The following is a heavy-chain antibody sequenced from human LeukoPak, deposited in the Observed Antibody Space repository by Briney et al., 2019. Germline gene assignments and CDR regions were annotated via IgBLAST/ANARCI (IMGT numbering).Heavy chain of an antibody. CDR3: ARAPSIRFWFDP. CDR1: GFTDSSNY. CDR2: IYSGGST. Sequence: PGGSLRLSCAASGFTDSSNYMIWVRHAPGRGLEGGSVIYSGGSTYYADSVKGRFTISRNNSKNTLYLQMNSLRAEDTAVYYCARAPSIRFWFDPWGQGTLVTVSS. D-gene: IGHD3-16*01. J-gene: IGHJ5*02. V-gene: IGHV3-66*01.